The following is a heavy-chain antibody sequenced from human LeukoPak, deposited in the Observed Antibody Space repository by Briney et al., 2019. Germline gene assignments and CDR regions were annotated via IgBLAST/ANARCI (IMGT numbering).Heavy chain of an antibody. V-gene: IGHV4-30-4*08. Sequence: SETLSLTCTVSGGSTSGYYWSWIRQPPGKGLEWIGYIYHSGSTYYNPSLKSRVIITVDTSKNQFSLKLSSVTAADTAVYYCARGPDSSGYYYFDYWGQGTLVTVAS. CDR3: ARGPDSSGYYYFDY. CDR2: IYHSGST. D-gene: IGHD3-22*01. CDR1: GGSTSGYY. J-gene: IGHJ4*02.